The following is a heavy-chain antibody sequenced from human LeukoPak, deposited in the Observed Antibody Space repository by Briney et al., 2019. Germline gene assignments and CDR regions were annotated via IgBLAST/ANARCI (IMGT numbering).Heavy chain of an antibody. CDR3: ARLMRRRAAAGIDY. CDR2: IYYSGST. CDR1: GGSISSSSYY. Sequence: SETLSLTCTVSGGSISSSSYYWGWIRRPPGKGLEWIGSIYYSGSTYYNPSLKSRVTISVDTSKNQFSLKLSSVTAADTAVYYCARLMRRRAAAGIDYWGQGTLVTVSS. J-gene: IGHJ4*02. D-gene: IGHD6-13*01. V-gene: IGHV4-39*01.